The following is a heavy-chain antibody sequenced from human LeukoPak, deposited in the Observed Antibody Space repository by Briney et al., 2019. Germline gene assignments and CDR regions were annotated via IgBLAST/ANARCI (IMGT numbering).Heavy chain of an antibody. J-gene: IGHJ4*02. D-gene: IGHD3-22*01. CDR2: IYYSGST. V-gene: IGHV4-59*01. CDR1: GGSISSYY. CDR3: ARVADSSGYYFDFDY. Sequence: SETLSLTCTVSGGSISSYYWSWIRQPPGKGLEWIGYIYYSGSTSYNPSLKSRVTISVDTSKNQFSLKLSSVTAADTAVYYCARVADSSGYYFDFDYWGQGTLVTVSS.